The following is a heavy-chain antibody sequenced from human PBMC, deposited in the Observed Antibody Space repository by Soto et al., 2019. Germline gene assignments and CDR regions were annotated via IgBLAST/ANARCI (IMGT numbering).Heavy chain of an antibody. D-gene: IGHD6-6*01. CDR1: GYTFTSYG. Sequence: ASVKVSCKASGYTFTSYGISWVRQAPGQGLEWMGWISAYNGNTNYAQKLQGRVTMTTDTPTSTAYMELRSLRSDDTAVYYCARVGIPNKEYSSSSGDGYWGQGTLVTVSS. CDR3: ARVGIPNKEYSSSSGDGY. J-gene: IGHJ4*02. V-gene: IGHV1-18*01. CDR2: ISAYNGNT.